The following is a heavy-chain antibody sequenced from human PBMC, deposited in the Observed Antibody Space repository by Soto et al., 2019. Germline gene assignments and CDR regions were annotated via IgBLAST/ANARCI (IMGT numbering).Heavy chain of an antibody. CDR3: ARDHGGTTWFVGVYYFFGMDV. CDR1: GFIFSDYT. D-gene: IGHD1-26*01. Sequence: EVQLVECGGDLVQPGGSLRLSCAASGFIFSDYTMTWVRQAPGRGLEFVSHISSSGDAIFYAESVKGRFTVSRDNAKNSLYLQMNSLRDDDTAVYFCARDHGGTTWFVGVYYFFGMDVWGQGTAVTVSS. CDR2: ISSSGDAI. J-gene: IGHJ6*02. V-gene: IGHV3-48*02.